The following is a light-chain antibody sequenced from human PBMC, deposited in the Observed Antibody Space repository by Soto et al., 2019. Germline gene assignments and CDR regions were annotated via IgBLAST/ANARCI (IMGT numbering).Light chain of an antibody. Sequence: TGPRRASQYVGSRLAWYQHKPGQAPRLLIYYMSKRATGIPARFSGSGSGTALTVTVIRSPHAYFAIFPCPHRPTWPRTFGEGTKVDIK. CDR3: PHRPTWPRT. V-gene: IGKV3-11*01. J-gene: IGKJ1*01. CDR2: YMS. CDR1: QYVGSR.